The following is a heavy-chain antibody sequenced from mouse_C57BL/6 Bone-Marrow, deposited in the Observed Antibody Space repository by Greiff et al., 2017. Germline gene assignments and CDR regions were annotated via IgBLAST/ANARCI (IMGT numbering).Heavy chain of an antibody. CDR2: ISYSGST. J-gene: IGHJ2*01. CDR3: AQTGEKNLYYFDY. Sequence: EVQVVESGPGLAKPSQTLSLTCSVTGYSITSDYWNWIRKFPGNKLEYMGYISYSGSTYYNPSLKSRNSITRDTSTYQYYLPLNSVTTEDTATVYFAQTGEKNLYYFDYWGQGTTLTVSS. V-gene: IGHV3-8*01. CDR1: GYSITSDY.